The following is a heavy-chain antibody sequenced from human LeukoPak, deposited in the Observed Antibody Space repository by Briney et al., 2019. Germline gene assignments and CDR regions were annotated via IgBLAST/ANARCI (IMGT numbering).Heavy chain of an antibody. CDR3: ARGCGGGPGCYILDY. CDR2: IWSDGSNE. V-gene: IGHV3-33*08. D-gene: IGHD2-15*01. J-gene: IGHJ4*02. Sequence: GGSLRLSCAASGFSFSDNAMNWVRQAPGKGMEWVAIIWSDGSNEVYIESVKGRFTISRDNSKNTLYLHMNSLRGEDTAMYFCARGCGGGPGCYILDYWGQGTLVTVSS. CDR1: GFSFSDNA.